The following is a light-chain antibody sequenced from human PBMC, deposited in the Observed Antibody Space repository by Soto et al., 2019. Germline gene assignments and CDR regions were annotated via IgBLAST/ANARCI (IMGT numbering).Light chain of an antibody. CDR1: SSDVGRYNF. V-gene: IGLV2-11*01. Sequence: QSALTQPRSVSGSPGQSVTISCTGTSSDVGRYNFVSWYQLHPGKAPKLMIYDVTERPSGVPDRFSASKSGNTASLTISGLQCEDEADYYCGSYAGSNNFVFGGGTKLTVL. CDR3: GSYAGSNNFV. CDR2: DVT. J-gene: IGLJ2*01.